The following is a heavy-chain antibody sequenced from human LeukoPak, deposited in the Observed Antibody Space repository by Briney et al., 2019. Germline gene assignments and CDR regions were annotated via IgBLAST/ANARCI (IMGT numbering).Heavy chain of an antibody. CDR1: GFTFSSYA. V-gene: IGHV3-30*04. Sequence: GGSLRLSCAASGFTFSSYAMHWVRQAPGKGLEWVAVISYDGSNKYYADSVKGRFTISRDNSKNTLYLQMNSLRAEDTAVYYCARGYLALVTNNWFDPWGQGTLVTVSS. J-gene: IGHJ5*02. CDR3: ARGYLALVTNNWFDP. CDR2: ISYDGSNK. D-gene: IGHD3-9*01.